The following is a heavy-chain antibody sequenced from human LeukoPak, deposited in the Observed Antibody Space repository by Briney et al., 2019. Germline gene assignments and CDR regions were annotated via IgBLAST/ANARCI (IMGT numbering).Heavy chain of an antibody. V-gene: IGHV3-23*01. CDR1: GFTFSSYA. Sequence: GGSLRLSCAASGFTFSSYAMSRVRQAPGKGLEWVSAISGSGGSTHYVDSVKGRFTISRDKSKNTLYLQMNSLRAEDTAVYYCAKDLGFLEWLLFVNWGQGTLVTVSS. CDR3: AKDLGFLEWLLFVN. D-gene: IGHD3-3*01. J-gene: IGHJ4*02. CDR2: ISGSGGST.